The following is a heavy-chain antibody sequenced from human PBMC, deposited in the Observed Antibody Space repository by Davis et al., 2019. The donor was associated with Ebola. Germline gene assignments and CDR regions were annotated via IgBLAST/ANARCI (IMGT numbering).Heavy chain of an antibody. V-gene: IGHV3-53*01. D-gene: IGHD1-1*01. CDR1: GFTVSSNY. CDR3: ARGGTPPHYYMDV. CDR2: IYSGGST. J-gene: IGHJ6*03. Sequence: PGGSLRLSCAASGFTVSSNYMSWVRQAPGKGLEWVSVIYSGGSTYYADSVKGRFTISRDNSKNTLYLQMNSLRAEDTAVYYCARGGTPPHYYMDVWGKGTTVTVSS.